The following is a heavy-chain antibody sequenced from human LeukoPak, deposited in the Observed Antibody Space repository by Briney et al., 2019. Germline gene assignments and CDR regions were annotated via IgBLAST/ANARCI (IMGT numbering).Heavy chain of an antibody. CDR1: GGSFSGYY. CDR2: INHSGST. Sequence: SETLSLTCAVYGGSFSGYYWSWLRQPPGKGLEWIGEINHSGSTNYNPSLKSRVTISVDTSKNQFSLKLSSVTAADTAVYYCARGLIMITFGGVIVRTNWFDPWGQGTLVTVSS. CDR3: ARGLIMITFGGVIVRTNWFDP. V-gene: IGHV4-34*01. J-gene: IGHJ5*02. D-gene: IGHD3-16*02.